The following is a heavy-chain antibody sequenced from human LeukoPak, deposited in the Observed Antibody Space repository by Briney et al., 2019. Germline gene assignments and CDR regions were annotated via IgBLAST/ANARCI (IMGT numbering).Heavy chain of an antibody. CDR3: ARDLDWGAFDA. CDR1: GFTFSSYA. D-gene: IGHD3-9*01. V-gene: IGHV3-23*01. CDR2: IGGSGGST. J-gene: IGHJ5*02. Sequence: PGGSLRLSCAASGFTFSSYAMSWVRQAPGKGLEWVSAIGGSGGSTYYADSVKGRFTISRDNSKNTVSLQMNSLRAEDTALYYCARDLDWGAFDAWGQGTLVTVSS.